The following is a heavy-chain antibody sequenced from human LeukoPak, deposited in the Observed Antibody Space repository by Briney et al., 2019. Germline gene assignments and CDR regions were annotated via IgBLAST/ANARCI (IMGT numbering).Heavy chain of an antibody. J-gene: IGHJ6*02. CDR3: AKSLLRYFDWLPDV. D-gene: IGHD3-9*01. Sequence: GSLRLSCAVSGISLSNYGMSWVRQAPGKGLEWVAGISGSGGGTNYADSVKGRFTISRDNPKNTLYLQMNRLRAEDTAVYYCAKSLLRYFDWLPDVWGQGTTVTVSS. CDR2: ISGSGGGT. CDR1: GISLSNYG. V-gene: IGHV3-23*01.